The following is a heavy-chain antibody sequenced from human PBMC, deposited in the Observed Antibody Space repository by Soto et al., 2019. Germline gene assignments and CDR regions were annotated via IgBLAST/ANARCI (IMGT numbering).Heavy chain of an antibody. J-gene: IGHJ4*02. CDR2: IYHSGST. Sequence: SETLSLTCAVSGGSISSGGYSWSWIRQPPGKGLEWIGYIYHSGSTYYNPSLKSRVTISVDRSKNQFSLKLSSVTAADTAVYYFSRTPFYWGQGSLVTVSS. CDR3: SRTPFY. V-gene: IGHV4-30-2*01. CDR1: GGSISSGGYS.